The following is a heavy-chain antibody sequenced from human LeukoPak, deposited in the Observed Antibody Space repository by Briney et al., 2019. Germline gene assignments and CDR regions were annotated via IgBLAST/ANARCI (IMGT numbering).Heavy chain of an antibody. CDR1: GFTFSSYG. J-gene: IGHJ5*02. Sequence: GGSLRLSCAASGFTFSSYGMHWVRQAPGKGLEWVAFIRLDGSNKYYADSVRGRFTTSRDNSKNTLYLQMNSLRAEDTAVYYCAKDYSKTSYYGSGTYYRPNWFDPWGQGTLVTVSS. CDR2: IRLDGSNK. V-gene: IGHV3-30*02. CDR3: AKDYSKTSYYGSGTYYRPNWFDP. D-gene: IGHD3-10*01.